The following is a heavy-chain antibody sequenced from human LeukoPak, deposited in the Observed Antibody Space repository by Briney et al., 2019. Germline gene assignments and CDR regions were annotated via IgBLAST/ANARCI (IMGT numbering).Heavy chain of an antibody. CDR2: ISRTSNTV. CDR3: ARDRRDYYYYGMDV. J-gene: IGHJ6*02. CDR1: GFTFSDYS. Sequence: GGSLRLSCTASGFTFSDYSMNWVRQAPGKGLEWVSYISRTSNTVYYTDSVRGRFTISRANAKNSLYLQMNSLRAEDTAVYYCARDRRDYYYYGMDVWGQGTTVTVSS. V-gene: IGHV3-48*04.